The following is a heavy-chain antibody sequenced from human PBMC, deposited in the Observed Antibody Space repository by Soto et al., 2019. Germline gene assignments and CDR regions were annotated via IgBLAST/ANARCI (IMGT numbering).Heavy chain of an antibody. D-gene: IGHD5-18*01. Sequence: SETLSLTCTVSGGSISSYYWGWIRQPPGKGLEWIGYIYYSGSTNYNPSLKSRVTISVDTSKNQFSLKLSSVTAADTAVYYCARAGYSYGYGWFDPWGQGTLVTVSS. J-gene: IGHJ5*02. CDR2: IYYSGST. V-gene: IGHV4-59*01. CDR3: ARAGYSYGYGWFDP. CDR1: GGSISSYY.